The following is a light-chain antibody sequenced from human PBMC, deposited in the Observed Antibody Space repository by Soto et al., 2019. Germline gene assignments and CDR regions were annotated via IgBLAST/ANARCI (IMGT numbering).Light chain of an antibody. CDR3: CSYTSSDTHLL. J-gene: IGLJ3*02. V-gene: IGLV2-14*01. CDR1: TSDVGGYNY. Sequence: QSALTQPASVSGSPGQSITISCTGSTSDVGGYNYVSWYQQHPGKAPQLMIYEVINRPSGVSSRFSGSKSGNTASLTISGLQAEDEADYYCCSYTSSDTHLLFGGGTKLTVL. CDR2: EVI.